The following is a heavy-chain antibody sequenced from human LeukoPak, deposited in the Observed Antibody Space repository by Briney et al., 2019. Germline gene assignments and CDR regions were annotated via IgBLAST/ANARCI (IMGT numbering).Heavy chain of an antibody. CDR1: GFTVSSNY. CDR2: IYSGGST. V-gene: IGHV3-53*04. D-gene: IGHD6-19*01. Sequence: GGSLRLSCAASGFTVSSNYMSWVRQAPGKGLEWVSVIYSGGSTYYADSVKGRFTIPRHNSKNTLYLQMNSLRAEDTAVYYCARAAVAGPFDPWGQGTLVTVSS. J-gene: IGHJ5*02. CDR3: ARAAVAGPFDP.